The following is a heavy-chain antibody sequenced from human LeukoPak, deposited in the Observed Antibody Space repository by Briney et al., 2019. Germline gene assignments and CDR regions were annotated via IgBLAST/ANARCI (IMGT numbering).Heavy chain of an antibody. CDR2: ISYDGSNK. Sequence: GRSLRLSCAASGFTFSSYAMHWVRQAPGKGLEWVAVISYDGSNKYYADSVKGRFTISRDNSKNTLYLQMNSLRAEDTAVYYCAKVHDSGAFDIWGQGTMVTVSS. V-gene: IGHV3-30-3*01. J-gene: IGHJ3*02. CDR1: GFTFSSYA. CDR3: AKVHDSGAFDI. D-gene: IGHD4-17*01.